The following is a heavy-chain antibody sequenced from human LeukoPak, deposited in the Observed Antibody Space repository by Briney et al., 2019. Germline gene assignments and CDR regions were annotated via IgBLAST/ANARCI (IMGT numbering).Heavy chain of an antibody. V-gene: IGHV1-2*02. CDR3: ARAPIDYYDSSGYYYFDY. Sequence: ASVKVSCKASGYTFTGYYMHWVRQAPGQGLEWMGWINPNSGGTNYAQKFQGRVTMTRGTSISTAYMELSRLRSDDTAVYYCARAPIDYYDSSGYYYFDYWGQGTLVTVSS. D-gene: IGHD3-22*01. J-gene: IGHJ4*02. CDR2: INPNSGGT. CDR1: GYTFTGYY.